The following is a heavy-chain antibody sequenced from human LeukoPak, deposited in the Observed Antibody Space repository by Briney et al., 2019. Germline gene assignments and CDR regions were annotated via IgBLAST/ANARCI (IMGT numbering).Heavy chain of an antibody. CDR1: GGSISSYY. J-gene: IGHJ4*02. V-gene: IGHV4-59*08. CDR2: IYYSGST. D-gene: IGHD3-22*01. Sequence: KTSETLSLTCTVSGGSISSYYWSWIRQPPGKGLEWIGYIYYSGSTNYNPSLKSRVTISVDTSKNQFSLKLSSVTAADTAVYHCARSGTDYYDSSGYYGYWGQGTLVTVPS. CDR3: ARSGTDYYDSSGYYGY.